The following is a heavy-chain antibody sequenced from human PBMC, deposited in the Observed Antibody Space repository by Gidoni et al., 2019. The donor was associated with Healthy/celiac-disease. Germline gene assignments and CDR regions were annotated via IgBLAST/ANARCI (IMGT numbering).Heavy chain of an antibody. Sequence: QVQLVQSGAEVKKPGSSGKVSCTASGGTFSSDAISWVRQAPGQGLEGMGGIIPIFGTANYAQKFQGRVTITADESTSTAYMELSSLRSEDTAVYYCARDTCGGDCYDNGWFDPWGQGTLVTVSS. CDR2: IIPIFGTA. J-gene: IGHJ5*02. CDR1: GGTFSSDA. D-gene: IGHD2-21*02. CDR3: ARDTCGGDCYDNGWFDP. V-gene: IGHV1-69*01.